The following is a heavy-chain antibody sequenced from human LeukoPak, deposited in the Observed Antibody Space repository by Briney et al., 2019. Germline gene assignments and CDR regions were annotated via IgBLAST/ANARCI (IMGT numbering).Heavy chain of an antibody. CDR1: GFTFNSYA. D-gene: IGHD3-10*01. CDR3: AKDRRSGSYYGGGFDY. V-gene: IGHV3-23*01. Sequence: GGYLRLSCAASGFTFNSYAMSWVRQAPGKGLEWVSAISGSGGSTYYADSVKGRFTISRDNSKNTLYLQMNSLRAEDTAVYYCAKDRRSGSYYGGGFDYWGQGTLVTVSS. CDR2: ISGSGGST. J-gene: IGHJ4*02.